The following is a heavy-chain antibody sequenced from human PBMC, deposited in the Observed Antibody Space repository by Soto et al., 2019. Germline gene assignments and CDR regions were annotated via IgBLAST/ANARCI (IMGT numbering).Heavy chain of an antibody. J-gene: IGHJ4*02. CDR2: IYPGDSDT. CDR3: ARSYSSSSYFDY. D-gene: IGHD6-6*01. CDR1: GYRFTIYG. Sequence: GESLKNSCKGSGYRFTIYGSAWVRKMPGKGLEWMGMIYPGDSDTRYSPSFQGQVTISADKSITTAYLQWSSLSASDTAMYYCARSYSSSSYFDYWVQGALVT. V-gene: IGHV5-51*01.